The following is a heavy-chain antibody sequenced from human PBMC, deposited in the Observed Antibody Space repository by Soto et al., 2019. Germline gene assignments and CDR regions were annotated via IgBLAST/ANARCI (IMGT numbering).Heavy chain of an antibody. J-gene: IGHJ6*02. D-gene: IGHD6-13*01. CDR2: IDPSDSYT. Sequence: GESLKISCKGSGYSFTSYWISWVRQMPGKGLEWMGRIDPSDSYTNYSPSFPGHVTISADKSISTAYLQWSSLKASDTAMYYCARQRSSSWYTIPYYYYYGMDVWGQGTTVTVSS. V-gene: IGHV5-10-1*01. CDR1: GYSFTSYW. CDR3: ARQRSSSWYTIPYYYYYGMDV.